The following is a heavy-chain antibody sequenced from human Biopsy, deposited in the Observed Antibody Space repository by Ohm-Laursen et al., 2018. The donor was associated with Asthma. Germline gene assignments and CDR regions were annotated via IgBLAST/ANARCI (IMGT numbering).Heavy chain of an antibody. Sequence: GSSVKVSCKISGYSLTDLSMHWARQAPGQGLEWMGGHDHVEGGTVNARRFQGRVTMTEDTSTDTAYMELSSLSSDDTAVYYCASDFPKDYVRYNFQFWGQGTLVTVSS. CDR1: GYSLTDLS. J-gene: IGHJ4*02. D-gene: IGHD4-17*01. CDR3: ASDFPKDYVRYNFQF. CDR2: HDHVEGGT. V-gene: IGHV1-24*01.